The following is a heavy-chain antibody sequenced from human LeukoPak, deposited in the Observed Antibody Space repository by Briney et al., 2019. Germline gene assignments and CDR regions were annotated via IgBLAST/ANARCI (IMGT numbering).Heavy chain of an antibody. CDR1: GFTFSSYS. D-gene: IGHD6-13*01. CDR3: VGGPIAAAGEDY. J-gene: IGHJ4*02. CDR2: ISGGSGYI. Sequence: GGSLRLSCAASGFTFSSYSMNWVRQAPGKGLEWVSSISGGSGYIYYADSVKGRFTISRDNAKNSLYPQMNSLRAEDTAVYYCVGGPIAAAGEDYWGQGILVTVSS. V-gene: IGHV3-21*01.